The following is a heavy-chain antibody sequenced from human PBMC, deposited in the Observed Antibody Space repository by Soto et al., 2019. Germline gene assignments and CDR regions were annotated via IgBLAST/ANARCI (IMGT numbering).Heavy chain of an antibody. CDR1: GFTFSTFV. CDR2: ISYDGSNE. Sequence: GGSLRLSCAASGFTFSTFVMHWVGQSPGKGLEWVAVISYDGSNEFYADSVKGRFTISRDNSKNTLSLQMNSLRAEDTAVYYCAKDRHRLGYCSGGSCYSGGIDYWGQGTLVTVSS. V-gene: IGHV3-30*18. D-gene: IGHD2-15*01. J-gene: IGHJ4*02. CDR3: AKDRHRLGYCSGGSCYSGGIDY.